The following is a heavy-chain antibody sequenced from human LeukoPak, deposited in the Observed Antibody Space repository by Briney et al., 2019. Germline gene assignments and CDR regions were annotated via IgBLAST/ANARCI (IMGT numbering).Heavy chain of an antibody. CDR2: IKHSGST. J-gene: IGHJ4*02. CDR3: ARGRRFGSGSYSRGYFDY. Sequence: SETLSLTCAVYGGAFSGYYWSWIRQPPGKGPGWIGEIKHSGSTNYTPSLTSRVTISVDTYKKQFSLKLSSVTAADTAVYYCARGRRFGSGSYSRGYFDYWGQGTLVTVSS. V-gene: IGHV4-34*01. CDR1: GGAFSGYY. D-gene: IGHD3-10*01.